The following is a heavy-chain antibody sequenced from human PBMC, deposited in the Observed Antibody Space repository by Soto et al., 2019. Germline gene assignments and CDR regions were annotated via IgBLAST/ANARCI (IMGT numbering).Heavy chain of an antibody. D-gene: IGHD2-2*03. V-gene: IGHV1-69*08. CDR1: GGSFNGYF. J-gene: IGHJ6*03. Sequence: VQLVQSGAEMKKPGSSVRVSCKASGGSFNGYFITWVRQAPGQGLEWVGRVIPMHGSESHARKFGARSTLPAHTLTNTAFLALRRLQSEDTAVHYCAPVITTSGYRRYIDVWRKGTKVTVSS. CDR3: APVITTSGYRRYIDV. CDR2: VIPMHGSE.